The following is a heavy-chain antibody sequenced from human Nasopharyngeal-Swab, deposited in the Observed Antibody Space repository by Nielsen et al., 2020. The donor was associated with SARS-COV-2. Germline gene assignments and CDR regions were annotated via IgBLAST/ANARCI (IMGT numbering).Heavy chain of an antibody. CDR2: INPGSGGT. J-gene: IGHJ6*02. CDR3: ARRGRCSGSSCDMDV. D-gene: IGHD2-2*01. CDR1: GYTFNNYY. Sequence: SVNVSCKASGYTFNNYYIHWVRQAPGQGLEWMGMINPGSGGTTYAQKFQGRVTMTRDTSTRTVFMDLSSLRSEDTAVYYCARRGRCSGSSCDMDVWGQGTTVTVSS. V-gene: IGHV1-46*02.